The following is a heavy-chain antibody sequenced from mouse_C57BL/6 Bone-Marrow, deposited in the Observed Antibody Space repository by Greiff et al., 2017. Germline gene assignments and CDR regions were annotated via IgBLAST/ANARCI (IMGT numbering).Heavy chain of an antibody. Sequence: QVQLQQSGAELAKPGASVKLSCKASGYTFTSYWMHWVKQRPGQGLEWIGHINPSSGYTKYNQKFKDKATLTADKSSSTAYMQLSSLTYEDSAVYYCAKQLRPLYYAMDYWGQGTSVTVSS. CDR1: GYTFTSYW. CDR2: INPSSGYT. D-gene: IGHD3-2*02. J-gene: IGHJ4*01. CDR3: AKQLRPLYYAMDY. V-gene: IGHV1-7*01.